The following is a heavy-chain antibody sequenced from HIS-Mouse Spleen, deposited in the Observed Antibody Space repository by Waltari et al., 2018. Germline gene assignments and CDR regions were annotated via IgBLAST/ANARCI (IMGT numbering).Heavy chain of an antibody. CDR1: GFTFSSYA. V-gene: IGHV3-30-3*01. CDR3: ARGFVDTAMVDY. Sequence: QVQLVESGEGVVQPGRSLRLSCAASGFTFSSYAMHWVRQAPGKGLEWVAVISYDGSNKYSADSVKGRFTISRDNSKNTLYLQMNSLRAEDTAVYYCARGFVDTAMVDYWGQGTLVTVSS. D-gene: IGHD5-18*01. J-gene: IGHJ4*02. CDR2: ISYDGSNK.